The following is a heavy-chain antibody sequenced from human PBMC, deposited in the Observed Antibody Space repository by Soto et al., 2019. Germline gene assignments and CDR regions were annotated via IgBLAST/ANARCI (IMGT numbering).Heavy chain of an antibody. CDR3: ARGKRVLGGDYDFWSGPTDYGMDV. CDR1: GGSFSGYY. Sequence: QVQLQQWGAGLLKPSETLSLTCAVYGGSFSGYYWSWIRQPPGKGLEWIGEINHSGSTNYNPSLKSRVTISVDTSKNQFSLKLSSVTAADTAVYYCARGKRVLGGDYDFWSGPTDYGMDVWGQGTTVTVSS. CDR2: INHSGST. J-gene: IGHJ6*02. V-gene: IGHV4-34*01. D-gene: IGHD3-3*01.